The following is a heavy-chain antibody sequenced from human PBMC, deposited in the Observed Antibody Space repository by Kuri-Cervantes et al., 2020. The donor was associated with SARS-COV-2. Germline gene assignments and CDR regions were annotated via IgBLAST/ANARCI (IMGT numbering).Heavy chain of an antibody. J-gene: IGHJ4*02. CDR3: ARDPYVGSGYYLLDY. D-gene: IGHD3-22*01. CDR1: GFSFSNYA. CDR2: ISYDGGYE. Sequence: GESLKISCAASGFSFSNYAMHWVRQAPGKGVQWVQIISYDGGYENYADSVQGRFTISRDNDKHTLYLQVNSVKTEDTAVYYCARDPYVGSGYYLLDYWGQGTLVTVSS. V-gene: IGHV3-30*03.